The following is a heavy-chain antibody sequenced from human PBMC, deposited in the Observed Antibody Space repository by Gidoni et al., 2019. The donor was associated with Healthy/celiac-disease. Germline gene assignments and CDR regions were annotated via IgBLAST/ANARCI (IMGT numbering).Heavy chain of an antibody. CDR2: FIPIFGKA. CDR3: ARGDVDTAMAQPDYYYYYMDV. J-gene: IGHJ6*03. CDR1: GGTFSRYA. Sequence: VQLVQSGAEVKKRGCSVQVSCKASGGTFSRYAISWWRQAPGQGLEWMGGFIPIFGKANYAQKLQGRVTITADESTSTAYMELSRLRSEDTAVYYCARGDVDTAMAQPDYYYYYMDVWGKGTTVTVSS. V-gene: IGHV1-69*01. D-gene: IGHD5-18*01.